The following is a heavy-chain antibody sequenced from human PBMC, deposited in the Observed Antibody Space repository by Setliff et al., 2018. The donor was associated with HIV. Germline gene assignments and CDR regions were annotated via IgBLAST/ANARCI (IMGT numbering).Heavy chain of an antibody. CDR2: IYYSGST. D-gene: IGHD6-6*01. V-gene: IGHV4-59*01. CDR1: GVSISYYH. Sequence: SETLSLTCTVSGVSISYYHWSWIRQHPGKGLEWIGFIYYSGSTYYNPSLRSRITISIDTPNNQFSLKLNSVTAADTAVYYCARGLRSSTYYYYYYMDVWGKGTTVTVSS. J-gene: IGHJ6*03. CDR3: ARGLRSSTYYYYYYMDV.